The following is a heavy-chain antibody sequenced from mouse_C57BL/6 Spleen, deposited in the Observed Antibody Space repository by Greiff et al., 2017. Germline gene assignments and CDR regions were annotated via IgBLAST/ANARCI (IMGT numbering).Heavy chain of an antibody. CDR1: GYAFSRYW. CDR3: ARWNYGSSYFDY. CDR2: IYPGDGDT. J-gene: IGHJ2*01. Sequence: QVQLQQSGAELVKPGDSVKISCKASGYAFSRYWMNWVKQRPGKGLEWIGQIYPGDGDTNYHGKLKGKATLNADKSSSTAYMQLRSLPPEDSAVYFWARWNYGSSYFDYWGQGTTLTVSS. V-gene: IGHV1-80*01. D-gene: IGHD1-1*01.